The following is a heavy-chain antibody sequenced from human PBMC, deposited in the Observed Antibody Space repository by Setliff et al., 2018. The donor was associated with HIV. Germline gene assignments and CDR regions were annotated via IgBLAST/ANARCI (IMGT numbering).Heavy chain of an antibody. CDR3: ARAGHYYDSSGTALDY. D-gene: IGHD3-22*01. V-gene: IGHV4-38-2*01. J-gene: IGHJ4*02. Sequence: SETLSLTCAVSGYSINSAYYWGWIRQSPGKGLEWIGGFHHSGSSHYNPSLKSRVTISGQTSKNQFSLKLSSVTAADTAVYYCARAGHYYDSSGTALDYWGQGTLVTVSS. CDR2: FHHSGSS. CDR1: GYSINSAYY.